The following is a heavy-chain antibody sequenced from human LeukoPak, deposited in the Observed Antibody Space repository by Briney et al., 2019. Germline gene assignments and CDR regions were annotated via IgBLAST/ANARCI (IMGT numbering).Heavy chain of an antibody. Sequence: GGSLRLSRAAPGFPFRTYAMSWVRQAPGKGLDWVSGIGSSGYTTYYAHSVKGRFTISRDNSKNTLYLQMNSLRAEDTAVYYCAKEDSGYYLLLLDYWGQGTLVTVSS. CDR1: GFPFRTYA. V-gene: IGHV3-23*01. CDR2: IGSSGYTT. D-gene: IGHD1-26*01. CDR3: AKEDSGYYLLLLDY. J-gene: IGHJ4*02.